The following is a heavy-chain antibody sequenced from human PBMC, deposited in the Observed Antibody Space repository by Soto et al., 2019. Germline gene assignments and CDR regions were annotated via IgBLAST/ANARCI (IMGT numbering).Heavy chain of an antibody. J-gene: IGHJ6*04. Sequence: EVQLVEYGGGLVKPGGSLRLSCAASRFTFSNAWMSWVRQAPGKGLEWVGRIKSKTDGGTTDYAAPVKGRFSISRDDSKNTLFLQMDSLKTEDTAVYYCITDNCSGGRCTGWDVWGKGTTVTVSS. CDR2: IKSKTDGGTT. CDR1: RFTFSNAW. V-gene: IGHV3-15*01. D-gene: IGHD2-15*01. CDR3: ITDNCSGGRCTGWDV.